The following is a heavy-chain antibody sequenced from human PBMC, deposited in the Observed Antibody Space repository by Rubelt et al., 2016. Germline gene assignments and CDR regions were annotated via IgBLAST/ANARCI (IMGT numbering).Heavy chain of an antibody. CDR3: ARGGYSSSWYRGEYFQH. CDR1: GGSISSSSYY. V-gene: IGHV4-39*01. J-gene: IGHJ1*01. Sequence: QLQLQESGPGLVKPSETLSLTCTVSGGSISSSSYYWGWIRQPPGKGLEWIGSIYYSGSTYYNPSLKSRVTISVDTSKNQFSLKLSSVTAADTAVYYCARGGYSSSWYRGEYFQHWGQGTLVTVSS. CDR2: IYYSGST. D-gene: IGHD6-13*01.